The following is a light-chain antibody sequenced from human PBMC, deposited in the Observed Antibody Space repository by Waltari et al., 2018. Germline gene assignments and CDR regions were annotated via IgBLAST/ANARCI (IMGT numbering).Light chain of an antibody. CDR2: DAS. J-gene: IGKJ4*01. CDR3: QQSNSMPLT. V-gene: IGKV1-39*01. Sequence: DTHMTKCSSSLYAHVGARVTITCRASQRTGVDLNWYQQKPGKSPDRLIYDASKLQSGVPSRFSGSGSGTDFTLTITTLQPEDFATYYCQQSNSMPLTFGGVTKVEIK. CDR1: QRTGVD.